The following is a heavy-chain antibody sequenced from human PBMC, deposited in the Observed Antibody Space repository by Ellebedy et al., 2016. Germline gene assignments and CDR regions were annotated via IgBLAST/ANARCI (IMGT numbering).Heavy chain of an antibody. CDR3: ARGNETGGLR. CDR1: GFTFNTHT. J-gene: IGHJ4*02. D-gene: IGHD7-27*01. V-gene: IGHV3-21*01. Sequence: GESLKISXVGSGFTFNTHTLHWVRQAPGKGLEWVSSISSRSTSLHYSDSVKGRFAISRDNAKNSVHLQMDSLRVDDTAVYYCARGNETGGLRWGQGTLVTVSS. CDR2: ISSRSTSL.